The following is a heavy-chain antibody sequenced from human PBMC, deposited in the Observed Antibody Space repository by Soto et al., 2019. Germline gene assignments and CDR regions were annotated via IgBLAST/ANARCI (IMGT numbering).Heavy chain of an antibody. V-gene: IGHV4-31*03. CDR3: ARHVDIDGYKMWASYYYYYGMCS. Sequence: SETLSLTCTVSGGSISSGDYYWNWIRQHPGKGLEWIGYIYYIGSTYYNPSLKSRVTISLDTTKNQFSLRLSSVTAADTAVDYCARHVDIDGYKMWASYYYYYGMCSWGQETTVTVSS. CDR2: IYYIGST. J-gene: IGHJ6*02. CDR1: GGSISSGDYY. D-gene: IGHD5-12*01.